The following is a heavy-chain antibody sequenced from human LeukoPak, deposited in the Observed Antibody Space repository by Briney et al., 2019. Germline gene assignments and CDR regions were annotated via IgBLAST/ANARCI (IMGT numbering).Heavy chain of an antibody. CDR2: INPSGGST. CDR1: GYTFTSYY. V-gene: IGHV1-46*01. CDR3: AKDGAYDFWSGPIPFANNAFDI. D-gene: IGHD3-3*01. J-gene: IGHJ3*02. Sequence: ASVKVSCKVSGYTFTSYYMHWVRQSPGQGLEWMGIINPSGGSTSYAQKFQGRVTMTRDTSTSTVYMELSSLRAEDTAVYYCAKDGAYDFWSGPIPFANNAFDIWGQGTMVTVSS.